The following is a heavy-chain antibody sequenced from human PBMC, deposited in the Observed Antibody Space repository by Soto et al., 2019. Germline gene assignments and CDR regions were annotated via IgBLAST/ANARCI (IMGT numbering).Heavy chain of an antibody. CDR2: FFPADSDT. CDR1: DTTFPTTG. D-gene: IGHD1-20*01. J-gene: IGHJ4*02. CDR3: AAYGDNSRAFDY. V-gene: IGHV5-51*01. Sequence: PGESLRSPVRVLDTTFPTTGSAGCARCPGKASSGWESFFPADSDTRYNPSLQGQVTISADKSTDTAYLQWRSLKASDTAMYYCAAYGDNSRAFDYWGRGTLVTVSS.